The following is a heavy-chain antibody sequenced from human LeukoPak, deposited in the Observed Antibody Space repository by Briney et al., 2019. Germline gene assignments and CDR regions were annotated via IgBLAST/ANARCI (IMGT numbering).Heavy chain of an antibody. CDR2: INHSGST. J-gene: IGHJ4*02. V-gene: IGHV4-34*01. CDR1: GGSFSGYY. Sequence: SETLSLTCAVYGGSFSGYYWSWIRQPPGKGLEWIGEINHSGSTNYNPSLKSRVTISVDTSKNQFSLKLSSVTAADTAVYYCARGGDIVVVPAAMYFDYWGQRTLVTVSS. CDR3: ARGGDIVVVPAAMYFDY. D-gene: IGHD2-2*01.